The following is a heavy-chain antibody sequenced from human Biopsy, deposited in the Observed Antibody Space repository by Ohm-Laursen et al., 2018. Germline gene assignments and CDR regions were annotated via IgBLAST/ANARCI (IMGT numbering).Heavy chain of an antibody. CDR2: VYHSGTT. V-gene: IGHV4-39*01. CDR3: ARHDGNGPFALDS. CDR1: GGSISSGSNY. Sequence: SDTLSLTWAVSGGSISSGSNYWAWIRQPPGKGLEWIGSVYHSGTTYYTPSLKSRVTISVDTSKNQLSLKVTSVTAADTAAYYCARHDGNGPFALDSWGQGTLVIVSS. J-gene: IGHJ4*02. D-gene: IGHD5-24*01.